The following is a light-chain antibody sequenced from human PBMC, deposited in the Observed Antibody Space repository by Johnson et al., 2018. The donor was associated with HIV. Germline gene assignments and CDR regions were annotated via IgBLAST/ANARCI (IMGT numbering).Light chain of an antibody. CDR3: GTWDSSLSAPL. CDR1: SSNIGNNY. Sequence: QSALTQPPSVSAAPGQKVTISCSGSSSNIGNNYVSWYQQLPGTAPKLLIYENNKRPSGIPDRFSGSKSGTSATLGITGLQTGDEADYYCGTWDSSLSAPLVGTGTKGTVL. CDR2: ENN. J-gene: IGLJ1*01. V-gene: IGLV1-51*02.